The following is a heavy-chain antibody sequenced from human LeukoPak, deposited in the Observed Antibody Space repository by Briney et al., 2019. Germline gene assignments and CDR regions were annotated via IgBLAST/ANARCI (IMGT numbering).Heavy chain of an antibody. Sequence: SETLSLTCTVSGGSISSYYWSWIRQPPGKGLEWIGYIYYSGSTNYNPSLKSRVTISVDTSKNQFSLKLSSVTAADTAVYYCARSDGYQLHYYYYGMDVWGPGTTVTVSS. CDR1: GGSISSYY. CDR3: ARSDGYQLHYYYYGMDV. CDR2: IYYSGST. D-gene: IGHD2-2*01. V-gene: IGHV4-59*08. J-gene: IGHJ6*02.